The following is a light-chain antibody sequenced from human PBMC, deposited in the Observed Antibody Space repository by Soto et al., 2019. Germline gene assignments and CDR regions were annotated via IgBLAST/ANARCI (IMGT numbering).Light chain of an antibody. V-gene: IGKV3-11*01. CDR2: VAS. J-gene: IGKJ5*01. CDR3: QQRRNWPPLST. Sequence: IVLTQSPATLSLSPGERATLSYRAGQSIRSSLAWYQQQQSQAPSPLIHVASDRATGIPARFSGSGSGSDSTLTISILEPEDFAVYSCQQRRNWPPLSTFGQGTRLDIK. CDR1: QSIRSS.